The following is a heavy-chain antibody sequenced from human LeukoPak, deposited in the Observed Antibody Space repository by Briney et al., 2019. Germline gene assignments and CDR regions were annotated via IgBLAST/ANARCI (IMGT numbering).Heavy chain of an antibody. CDR2: LSHGGSA. V-gene: IGHV4-39*07. J-gene: IGHJ4*02. Sequence: PSETLSLTCTVSDGSISDSLYYWGWIRQPPGKGLEWIGTLSHGGSAYYNPSLKSRVTISGDTSRTPISLNLNSVTAADTAVYYCATLGRYSSGWGIDYWGQGTLVTVSS. CDR3: ATLGRYSSGWGIDY. CDR1: DGSISDSLYY. D-gene: IGHD6-19*01.